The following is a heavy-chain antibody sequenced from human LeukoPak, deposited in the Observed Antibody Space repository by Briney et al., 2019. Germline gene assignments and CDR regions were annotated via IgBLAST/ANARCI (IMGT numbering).Heavy chain of an antibody. D-gene: IGHD5-12*01. V-gene: IGHV1-2*02. J-gene: IGHJ4*02. CDR2: INPNSGGT. CDR3: AGGGGYDSTFDY. Sequence: MGWINPNSGGTNYAQKFQGRVTMTRDTSISTAYMELSRLRSDDTAVYYCAGGGGYDSTFDYWGQGTLVTVSS.